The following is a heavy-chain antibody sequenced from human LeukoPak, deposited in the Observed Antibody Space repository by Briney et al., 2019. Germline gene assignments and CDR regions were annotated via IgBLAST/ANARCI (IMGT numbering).Heavy chain of an antibody. CDR2: IRNDGTSK. Sequence: GGSLRLSCAASGFTFSTYCMHWVRQAPGKGLEWVAFIRNDGTSKYYADSAKGRFTVSRDNSKNTVYLQMNSVRPDDTAVYYCAKRISGAYYSLLDFWGQGTLVTVSS. V-gene: IGHV3-30*02. CDR1: GFTFSTYC. D-gene: IGHD1-26*01. CDR3: AKRISGAYYSLLDF. J-gene: IGHJ4*02.